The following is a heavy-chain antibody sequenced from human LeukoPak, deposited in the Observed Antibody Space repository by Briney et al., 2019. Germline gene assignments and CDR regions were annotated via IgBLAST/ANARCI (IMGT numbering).Heavy chain of an antibody. CDR2: ICYSGST. J-gene: IGHJ3*02. CDR1: GGSISSSSYY. V-gene: IGHV4-39*01. D-gene: IGHD3-22*01. Sequence: SETLSLTCTVSGGSISSSSYYWGWIRQPPGKGLEWIGSICYSGSTYYNPSLKSRVTISVDTSKNQFSLKLSSVTAADTAVYYCARHSTTYYYDSSGYDDAFDIWGQGTMVTVSS. CDR3: ARHSTTYYYDSSGYDDAFDI.